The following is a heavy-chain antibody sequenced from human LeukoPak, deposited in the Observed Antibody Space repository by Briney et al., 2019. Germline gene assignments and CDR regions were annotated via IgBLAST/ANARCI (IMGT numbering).Heavy chain of an antibody. CDR1: GGSISSSSYY. V-gene: IGHV4-39*07. CDR3: ATDGMVRGPDAWFDS. CDR2: IYYSGST. Sequence: PSETLSLTYTVSGGSISSSSYYWGWIRQPPGKGLEWIGSIYYSGSTYYNPSLKSRVTISVDTSKNQFSLKLSSVTAADTAVYYCATDGMVRGPDAWFDSWGQGTLVTVSS. J-gene: IGHJ5*01. D-gene: IGHD3-10*01.